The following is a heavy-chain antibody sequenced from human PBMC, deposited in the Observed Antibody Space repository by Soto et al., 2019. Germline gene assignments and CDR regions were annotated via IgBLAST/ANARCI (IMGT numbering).Heavy chain of an antibody. CDR2: IYYSGST. CDR1: GGSISRTSYY. Sequence: SETPSLTCTVSGGSISRTSYYWCWIRHPPGKGLEWIGNIYYSGSTYYNPSLKSRVTISVDTSKNQFSLRLISVTAADTAVYYCASRDANCSGASSYGRRDWFDPWGQGTLVTVSS. V-gene: IGHV4-39*01. D-gene: IGHD2-2*01. CDR3: ASRDANCSGASSYGRRDWFDP. J-gene: IGHJ5*02.